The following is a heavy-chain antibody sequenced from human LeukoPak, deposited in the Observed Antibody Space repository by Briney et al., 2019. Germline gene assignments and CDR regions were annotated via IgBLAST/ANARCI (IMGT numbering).Heavy chain of an antibody. D-gene: IGHD2-21*02. CDR2: ISSSSSYI. CDR3: ARVVVVTASPHAFDI. Sequence: GGSLRLSCAASGFTFSSYSMNWVRQAPGKGLEWVSSISSSSSYIYYADSVKGRFTISRDNAKNSLYLQMNSLRAEDTAVYYCARVVVVTASPHAFDIWGQGTMVTVSS. CDR1: GFTFSSYS. J-gene: IGHJ3*02. V-gene: IGHV3-21*04.